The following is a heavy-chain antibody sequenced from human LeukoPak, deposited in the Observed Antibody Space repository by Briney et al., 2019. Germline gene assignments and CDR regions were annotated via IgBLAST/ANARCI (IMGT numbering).Heavy chain of an antibody. CDR1: GFTLTHYA. Sequence: PGGFLRLSCAAPGFTLTHYAMTLGRPAPGEGLQWVSAISGSGGSTYYADSVKSRFTISRDNSKNTLYLQMNSLRAEDTAVYYCAKLSAVVMVVATVDYWGQGTLVTVSS. CDR3: AKLSAVVMVVATVDY. CDR2: ISGSGGST. V-gene: IGHV3-23*01. D-gene: IGHD2-15*01. J-gene: IGHJ4*02.